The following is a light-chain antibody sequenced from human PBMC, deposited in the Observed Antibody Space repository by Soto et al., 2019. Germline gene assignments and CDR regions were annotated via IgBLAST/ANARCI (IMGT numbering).Light chain of an antibody. J-gene: IGKJ4*01. CDR3: XQGGX. CDR1: QSFGTS. V-gene: IGKV3-11*01. CDR2: DTF. Sequence: EIVLTQFPATLSLSPGEEATLSCRASQSFGTSLAWYQQRPAQAPRLLIYDTFKVAAGVPARFSGSGSGADFTLTIXXXXXXXXXXXXXXQGGXFGGGTKVEIK.